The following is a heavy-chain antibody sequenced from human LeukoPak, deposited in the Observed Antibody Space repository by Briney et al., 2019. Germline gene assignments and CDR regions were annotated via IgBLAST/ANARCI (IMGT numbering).Heavy chain of an antibody. J-gene: IGHJ4*02. CDR2: ISYDGSNK. CDR3: ARVKDGYKPRTQFDY. CDR1: GFTFSSYA. D-gene: IGHD5-24*01. Sequence: PGRSLRLSCAASGFTFSSYAMHWVRQAPGKGLEWVAVISYDGSNKYYADSVKGRFTISRDNSKNTLYLQMNSLRAEDTAVYYCARVKDGYKPRTQFDYWGQGTLVTVSS. V-gene: IGHV3-30-3*01.